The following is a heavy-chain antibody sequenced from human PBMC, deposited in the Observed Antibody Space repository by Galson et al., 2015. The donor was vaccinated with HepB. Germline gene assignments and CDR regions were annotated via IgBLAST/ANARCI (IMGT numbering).Heavy chain of an antibody. CDR2: IIPIFGTA. D-gene: IGHD4-23*01. CDR1: GGTFSSYA. J-gene: IGHJ5*02. CDR3: ARFGRSDYGGNSP. Sequence: SVKVSCKASGGTFSSYAISWVRQAPGQGLEWMGGIIPIFGTANYAQKFQGRVTITADESTSTAYMELSSLRSEDTAVCYCARFGRSDYGGNSPWGQGTLVTVSS. V-gene: IGHV1-69*13.